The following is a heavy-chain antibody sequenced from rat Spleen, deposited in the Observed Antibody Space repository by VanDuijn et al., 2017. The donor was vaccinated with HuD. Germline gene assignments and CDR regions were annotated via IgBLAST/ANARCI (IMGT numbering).Heavy chain of an antibody. CDR2: ITYDGTGT. CDR1: GFTFSDYN. J-gene: IGHJ3*01. V-gene: IGHV5-7*01. CDR3: AKGFAY. Sequence: EVQLVESGGGLVQPGRSLKLSCAASGFTFSDYNMAWVRQDPKKGLEWVSSITYDGTGTYYRDSVKGRFTISRDNAENTVYLQMNSLRSEDTATYYCAKGFAYWGQGTLVTVSS.